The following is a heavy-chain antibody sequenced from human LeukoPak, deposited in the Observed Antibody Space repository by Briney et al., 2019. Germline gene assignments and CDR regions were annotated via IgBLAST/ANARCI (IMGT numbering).Heavy chain of an antibody. CDR2: INSDGSST. D-gene: IGHD3-22*01. Sequence: GSLRLSCAASGFTFSSYWMHWVRQAPGKGLVWVSRINSDGSSTSYADSVKGRFSISRDNSNYTLHLQMNSLRAEDTAVFYCAKFKGHYYYDSSGYCDNWGQGTLVTVSS. V-gene: IGHV3-74*01. J-gene: IGHJ4*02. CDR3: AKFKGHYYYDSSGYCDN. CDR1: GFTFSSYW.